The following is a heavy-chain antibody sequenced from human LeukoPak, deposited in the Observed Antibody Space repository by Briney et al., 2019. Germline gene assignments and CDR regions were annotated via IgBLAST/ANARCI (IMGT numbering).Heavy chain of an antibody. V-gene: IGHV1-69*06. CDR3: ARDARALDAFDI. CDR2: IIPIFGTA. Sequence: SVKVSCKASGGTFSSYAISWVRQAPGQGLEWMGGIIPIFGTANYAQKLQGRVTITADKSTSTAYMELSSLRSEDTAVYYCARDARALDAFDIWGQGTMVTVSS. J-gene: IGHJ3*02. CDR1: GGTFSSYA. D-gene: IGHD6-6*01.